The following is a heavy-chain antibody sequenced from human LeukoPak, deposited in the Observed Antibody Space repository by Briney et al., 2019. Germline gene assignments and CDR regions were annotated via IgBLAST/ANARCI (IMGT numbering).Heavy chain of an antibody. V-gene: IGHV4-59*01. CDR1: GGSISSYY. Sequence: PAETLSLTCTVSGGSISSYYWSWIRQPPGKGVEGIGYIYYSGSTNYNPSLKSRVTISLDTSKNQSSLKLSSVTAADTAVYYCARATSHGYSYGYVDYWGQGTLVTVSS. D-gene: IGHD5-18*01. CDR2: IYYSGST. CDR3: ARATSHGYSYGYVDY. J-gene: IGHJ4*02.